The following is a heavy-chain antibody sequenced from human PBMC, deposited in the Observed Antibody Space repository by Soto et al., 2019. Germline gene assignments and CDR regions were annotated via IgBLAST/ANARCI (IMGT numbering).Heavy chain of an antibody. CDR3: ARGAYSGSYYGFGLYYDYYGMDV. J-gene: IGHJ6*02. CDR1: GGTFSSYA. CDR2: IIPIFGTA. D-gene: IGHD1-26*01. Sequence: GASVKVSCKASGGTFSSYAISWVRQAPGQGLEWMGGIIPIFGTANYAQKFQGRVTITADESTSTAYMELSSLRSEDTAVYYCARGAYSGSYYGFGLYYDYYGMDVWGQGTTVTVSS. V-gene: IGHV1-69*13.